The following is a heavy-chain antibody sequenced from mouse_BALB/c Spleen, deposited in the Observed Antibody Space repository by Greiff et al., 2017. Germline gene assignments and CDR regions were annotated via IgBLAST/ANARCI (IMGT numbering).Heavy chain of an antibody. CDR2: ISDGGSYT. J-gene: IGHJ4*01. Sequence: DVKLVESGGGLVKPGGSLKLSCAASGFTFSDYYMYWVRQTPEKRLEWVATISDGGSYTYYPDSVKGRFTISRDNAKNNLYLQMSSLKSEDTAMYYCARDRGLRRAMDYWGQGTSVTVSS. CDR3: ARDRGLRRAMDY. D-gene: IGHD2-4*01. V-gene: IGHV5-4*02. CDR1: GFTFSDYY.